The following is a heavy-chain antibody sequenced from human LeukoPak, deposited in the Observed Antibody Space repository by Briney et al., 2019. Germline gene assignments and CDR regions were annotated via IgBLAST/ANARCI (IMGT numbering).Heavy chain of an antibody. CDR3: ARASDLNAFDI. CDR2: TYISGST. V-gene: IGHV4-4*07. CDR1: GGSISSYY. J-gene: IGHJ3*02. Sequence: SQTLSLTCKVSGGSISSYYWSWIRQPAGKGLEWIGRTYISGSTNYNPSLTSRVTMSLDTSQNQFSLKLSPVTAADTAVYYCARASDLNAFDIWGQGTMVTVSS.